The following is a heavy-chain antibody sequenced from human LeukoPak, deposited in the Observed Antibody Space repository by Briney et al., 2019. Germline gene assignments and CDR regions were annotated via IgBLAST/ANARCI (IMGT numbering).Heavy chain of an antibody. V-gene: IGHV4-4*02. J-gene: IGHJ6*04. D-gene: IGHD3-9*01. CDR2: INHSGST. Sequence: PSETLSLTCAVSGGSISSSNWWSWVRQPPGKGLEWIGEINHSGSTNYNPSLKSRVTISVDKSKNQFSLKLSSVTAADTAVYYCASDILTGYSYYYYYGMDVWGKGTTVTVSS. CDR3: ASDILTGYSYYYYYGMDV. CDR1: GGSISSSNW.